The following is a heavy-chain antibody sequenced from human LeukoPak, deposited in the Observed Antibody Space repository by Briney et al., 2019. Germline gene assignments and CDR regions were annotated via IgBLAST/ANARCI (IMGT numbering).Heavy chain of an antibody. J-gene: IGHJ4*02. CDR2: ISAYNGNT. D-gene: IGHD2-2*01. CDR3: ARDSHIVVVPAAPPDY. Sequence: ASVKVSCEASGYTFTSYGISWVRQAPGQGLEWMGWISAYNGNTNYAQKLQGRVTMTTDTSTSTAYMELRSLRSDDTAVYYCARDSHIVVVPAAPPDYWGQGTLVTVSS. V-gene: IGHV1-18*01. CDR1: GYTFTSYG.